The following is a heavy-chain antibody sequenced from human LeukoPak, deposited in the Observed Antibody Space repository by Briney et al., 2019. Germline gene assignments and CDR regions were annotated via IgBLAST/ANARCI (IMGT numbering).Heavy chain of an antibody. CDR1: GCTFSSYA. J-gene: IGHJ6*03. CDR3: AKATTVTHYYYYYMDV. V-gene: IGHV3-23*01. D-gene: IGHD4-17*01. Sequence: GGSLRLSCAASGCTFSSYARSWVRQAPGKGLEWVSAISGSGGSTYYADSVKGRFTIPRDNSKTTLYLQMNSLRAEDTAVYYCAKATTVTHYYYYYMDVWGKGTTVTVSS. CDR2: ISGSGGST.